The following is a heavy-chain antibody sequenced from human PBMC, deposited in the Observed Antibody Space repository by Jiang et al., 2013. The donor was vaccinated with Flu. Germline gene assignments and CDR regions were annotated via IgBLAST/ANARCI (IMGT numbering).Heavy chain of an antibody. D-gene: IGHD3-10*01. Sequence: LLKPSETLSLTCAVYGGSFSGYYWSWIRQPPGKGLEWIGEINHSGSTNYNPSLKSRVTISVDTSKNQFSLKLSSVTAADTAAYYCARGRAMVRGRIEFVDYYGMDVWGQGTTVTVSS. CDR2: INHSGST. CDR1: GGSFSGYY. V-gene: IGHV4-34*01. CDR3: ARGRAMVRGRIEFVDYYGMDV. J-gene: IGHJ6*02.